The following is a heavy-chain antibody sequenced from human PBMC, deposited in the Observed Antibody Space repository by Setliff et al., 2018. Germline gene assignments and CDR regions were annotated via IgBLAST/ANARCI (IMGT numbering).Heavy chain of an antibody. CDR2: INHSGST. J-gene: IGHJ4*02. D-gene: IGHD5-12*01. CDR3: ARLGYRGDLDY. CDR1: GGPFSSYY. Sequence: LSLTCAVYGGPFSSYYWSWIRQPPGKGLEWIGEINHSGSTNYNPSLKSRVTISVDTSKNQFSLKLSSVTAADTAVYYCARLGYRGDLDYWGQGTLVTISS. V-gene: IGHV4-34*01.